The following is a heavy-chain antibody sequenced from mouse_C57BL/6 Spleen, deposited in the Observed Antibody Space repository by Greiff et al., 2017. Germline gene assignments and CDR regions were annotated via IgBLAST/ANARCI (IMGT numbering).Heavy chain of an antibody. V-gene: IGHV1-82*01. Sequence: VMLVESGPELVKPGASVKISCKASGYAFSSSWMNWVKQRPGKGLEWIGRIYPGDGDTNYNGKFKGKATLTADKSSSTAYMQLSSLTSEDSAVYFCARGWDDYAMDYWGQGTSVTVSS. CDR1: GYAFSSSW. CDR3: ARGWDDYAMDY. J-gene: IGHJ4*01. CDR2: IYPGDGDT. D-gene: IGHD4-1*01.